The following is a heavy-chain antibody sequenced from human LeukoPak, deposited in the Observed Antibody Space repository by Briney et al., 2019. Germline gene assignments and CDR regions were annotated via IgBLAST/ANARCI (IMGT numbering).Heavy chain of an antibody. CDR1: GFTFSSYG. Sequence: PGRSLRLSCAASGFTFSSYGMHWGRQAPGKGLEWVAVIWYDGSNKYYADSVKGRFTISRDNSKNTLYLQMNSLRAEDTAVYYCASGTYYYDSSGYLDYWGQGTLVTVSS. V-gene: IGHV3-33*01. D-gene: IGHD3-22*01. CDR2: IWYDGSNK. J-gene: IGHJ4*02. CDR3: ASGTYYYDSSGYLDY.